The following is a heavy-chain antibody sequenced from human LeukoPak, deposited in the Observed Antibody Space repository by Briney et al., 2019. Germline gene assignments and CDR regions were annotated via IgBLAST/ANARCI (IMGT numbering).Heavy chain of an antibody. CDR1: GFTFSDYY. J-gene: IGHJ4*02. D-gene: IGHD3-22*01. CDR2: ISSSSSYT. CDR3: AAESIYYDSSGYYSR. V-gene: IGHV3-11*05. Sequence: NSGGSLRLSCAASGFTFSDYYMSWIRQAPGKGLEWVSYISSSSSYTNYADSVKGRFTISRDNAKNSLYLQMNSLRAEDTAVYYCAAESIYYDSSGYYSRWGQVTRVTVSS.